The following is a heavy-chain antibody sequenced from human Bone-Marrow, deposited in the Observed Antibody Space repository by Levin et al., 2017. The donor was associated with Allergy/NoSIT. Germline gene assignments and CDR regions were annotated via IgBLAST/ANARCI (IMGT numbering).Heavy chain of an antibody. D-gene: IGHD2-15*01. CDR2: INWDGERI. J-gene: IGHJ6*03. CDR3: AKGGGTFYYYYYMDV. Sequence: GGSLRLSCAASGFTFDDHTMHWVRQAPGKGLEWVSLINWDGERIDYADSVRGRFTISRDNSKNSLFLQMNSLKPDDSALYYCAKGGGTFYYYYYMDVWGKGTTVTVSS. V-gene: IGHV3-43*01. CDR1: GFTFDDHT.